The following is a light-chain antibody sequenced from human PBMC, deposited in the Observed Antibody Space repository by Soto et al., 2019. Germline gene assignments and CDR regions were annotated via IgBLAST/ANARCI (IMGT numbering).Light chain of an antibody. CDR2: DAS. V-gene: IGKV3-11*01. J-gene: IGKJ1*01. Sequence: EIVLTQSPATLSVSPGERATLSCRASQSVGRNLAWYHQKPGQAPRLLIYDASNRATGIPARFSGSGSGTDFTLTISSLEPEDFAVYYCQQRSNWPPTWTFGQGTKVDIK. CDR1: QSVGRN. CDR3: QQRSNWPPTWT.